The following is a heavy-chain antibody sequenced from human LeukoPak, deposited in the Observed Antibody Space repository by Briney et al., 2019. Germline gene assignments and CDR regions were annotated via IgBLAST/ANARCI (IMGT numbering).Heavy chain of an antibody. CDR1: GYTVTGYD. CDR3: GRSPLKGGSMIVVVITKEAWFDP. J-gene: IGHJ5*02. CDR2: SNANSGGT. V-gene: IGHV1-2*02. D-gene: IGHD3-22*01. Sequence: GASVTVSCKASGYTVTGYDMHWVRQAPGQGLEWSGWSNANSGGTNYAQKFQGRSTMTTDTSISTAYMDLSRLRSDAMALYYCGRSPLKGGSMIVVVITKEAWFDPGGQGPLVTVS.